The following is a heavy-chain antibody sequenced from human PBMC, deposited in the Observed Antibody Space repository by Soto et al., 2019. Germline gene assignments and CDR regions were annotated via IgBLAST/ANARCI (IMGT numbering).Heavy chain of an antibody. V-gene: IGHV3-23*01. Sequence: GKGLEWVSAISGSGGSTDYVDSVKGRFTISRDNSKNTLYLQMNSLRAEDTAVYYCAKLQAGIHGPGADSAFRGHRTLVIVSS. D-gene: IGHD2-21*01. J-gene: IGHJ4*01. CDR2: ISGSGGST. CDR3: AKLQAGIHGPGADSAF.